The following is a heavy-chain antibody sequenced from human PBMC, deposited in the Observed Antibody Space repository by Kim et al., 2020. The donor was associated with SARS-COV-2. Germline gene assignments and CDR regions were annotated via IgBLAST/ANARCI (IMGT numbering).Heavy chain of an antibody. CDR3: ARDLGPGGMDV. V-gene: IGHV3-53*01. CDR2: T. D-gene: IGHD2-2*01. Sequence: TFYADSVKGRFTISRDNSKNTLYLQMNSLRADDTAVYYCARDLGPGGMDVWGQGTTVTVSS. J-gene: IGHJ6*02.